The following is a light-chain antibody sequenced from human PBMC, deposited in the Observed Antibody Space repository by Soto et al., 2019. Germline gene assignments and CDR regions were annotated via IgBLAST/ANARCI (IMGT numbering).Light chain of an antibody. CDR3: QHHNSYSQT. J-gene: IGKJ1*01. Sequence: DIQMTQSPPTLSASVGDRVTITCRASQSIRHYLAWYQQMPGEAPKLLIYGASTLQSGVPSRFSGSGSGTEFTLTISSLQPDDFGTYFCQHHNSYSQTFGQGT. CDR2: GAS. CDR1: QSIRHY. V-gene: IGKV1-5*01.